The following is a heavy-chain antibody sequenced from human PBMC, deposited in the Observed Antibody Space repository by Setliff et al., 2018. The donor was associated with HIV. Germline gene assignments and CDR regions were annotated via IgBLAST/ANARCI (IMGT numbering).Heavy chain of an antibody. CDR2: IYHSEYT. CDR3: ARGHCSGTNCYGVDYYGMDV. CDR1: GGSISSDNW. D-gene: IGHD2-2*01. J-gene: IGHJ6*02. V-gene: IGHV4-4*02. Sequence: SETLSLTCAVSGGSISSDNWWTWVRQAPGKGLEWIGEIYHSEYTNYNPSLKSRVSMSVDKSKNQFSVKLTSVTAADTAVYYWARGHCSGTNCYGVDYYGMDVWGQGTTVTVSS.